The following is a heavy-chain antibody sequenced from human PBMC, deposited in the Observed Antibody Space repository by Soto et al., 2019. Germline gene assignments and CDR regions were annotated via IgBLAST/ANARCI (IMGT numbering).Heavy chain of an antibody. V-gene: IGHV4-59*01. CDR2: IHYSGST. CDR1: GGSISSYY. J-gene: IGHJ4*02. D-gene: IGHD2-15*01. Sequence: SETLSLTCTVSGGSISSYYWSWIRQPPGKGLEWIGYIHYSGSTNYNPSLKNRVTISVDTSKNQFSLSLKSVTAADTAMHYCARVKRLAVVSFDYWGQGSLVPVSS. CDR3: ARVKRLAVVSFDY.